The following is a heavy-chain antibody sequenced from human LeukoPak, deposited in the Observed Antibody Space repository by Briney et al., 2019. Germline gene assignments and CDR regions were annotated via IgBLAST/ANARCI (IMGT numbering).Heavy chain of an antibody. Sequence: ASVKVSCKASGYSFTSHYMHWVRQAPGQGLEWMGLINPSGSSTPYAQKFQGRVTMTRDMSTTTDYMELSSLRSDDTAVYYCARDRLRLGYERTNWFDPWGQGTLVTVSS. CDR1: GYSFTSHY. CDR3: ARDRLRLGYERTNWFDP. D-gene: IGHD2-15*01. J-gene: IGHJ5*02. V-gene: IGHV1-46*01. CDR2: INPSGSST.